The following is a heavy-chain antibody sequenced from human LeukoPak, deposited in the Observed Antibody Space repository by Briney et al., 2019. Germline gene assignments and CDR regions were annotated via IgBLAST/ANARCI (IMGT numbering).Heavy chain of an antibody. CDR2: IYYSGST. J-gene: IGHJ4*02. Sequence: SETLSLTCTVSGGSISSGGYYWSWIRQHPGKGLEWIGYIYYSGSTYYNPSLKSRVTISVDTSKNQFSLKLSSVTAADTAVYYCARAPYQEGSPFDYWGQGTLVTVSS. V-gene: IGHV4-31*03. CDR1: GGSISSGGYY. D-gene: IGHD3-10*01. CDR3: ARAPYQEGSPFDY.